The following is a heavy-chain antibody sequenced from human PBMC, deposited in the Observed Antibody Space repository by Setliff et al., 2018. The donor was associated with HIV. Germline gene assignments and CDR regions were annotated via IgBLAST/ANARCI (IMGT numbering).Heavy chain of an antibody. V-gene: IGHV4-59*05. CDR2: IYHTGQT. J-gene: IGHJ4*02. D-gene: IGHD3-3*01. CDR3: ARQIASGYWAFDS. Sequence: SETLSLTCTVSGASISTYYWSWIRQPPGKGLEWIGSIYHTGQTYDNPSVKSRLTISVDTDENQFSLKLRSVTAAETAVYYCARQIASGYWAFDSWGQGTLVTVSS. CDR1: GASISTYY.